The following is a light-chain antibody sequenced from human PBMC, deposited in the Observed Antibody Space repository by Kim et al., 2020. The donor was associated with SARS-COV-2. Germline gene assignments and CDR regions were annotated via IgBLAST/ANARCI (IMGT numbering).Light chain of an antibody. CDR3: CSYAGSRNV. Sequence: PGRSVPISGTGTSSDVGNYNLVSWYQQHPGKAPKLMIYEVTKRPSGVSNRFSGSKSGNTASLTISGLQAEDEADYYCCSYAGSRNVFGGGTQLTVL. J-gene: IGLJ7*01. CDR1: SSDVGNYNL. V-gene: IGLV2-23*02. CDR2: EVT.